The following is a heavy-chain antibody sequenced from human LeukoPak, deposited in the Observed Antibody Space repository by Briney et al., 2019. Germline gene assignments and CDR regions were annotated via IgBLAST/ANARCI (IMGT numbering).Heavy chain of an antibody. D-gene: IGHD3-22*01. V-gene: IGHV4-59*08. CDR1: GGSISSYY. CDR3: ARHLRYYDSSGYYLTPFDY. Sequence: PAETLSLTCTVSGGSISSYYWSWIRQPPGKGLEWIGYIYYSGSTNYNPSLKSRVTISVDTSKNQFSLKLSSVTAADTAVYYCARHLRYYDSSGYYLTPFDYWGQGTMVTVSS. J-gene: IGHJ4*02. CDR2: IYYSGST.